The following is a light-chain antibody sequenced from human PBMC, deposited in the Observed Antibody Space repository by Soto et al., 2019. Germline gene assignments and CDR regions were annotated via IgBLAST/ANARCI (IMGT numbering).Light chain of an antibody. CDR2: STS. CDR1: TGAVTSDYH. CDR3: LLYYTGAHIWV. V-gene: IGLV7-43*01. J-gene: IGLJ3*02. Sequence: QTVVTQEPSLTVSPGGTVTLTCASSTGAVTSDYHPNWFQRKPGQAPRSLIYSTSNKHSSTPARFSGSLLGGKAALTLSAVQPEDEADYYCLLYYTGAHIWVFGGGTKVTVL.